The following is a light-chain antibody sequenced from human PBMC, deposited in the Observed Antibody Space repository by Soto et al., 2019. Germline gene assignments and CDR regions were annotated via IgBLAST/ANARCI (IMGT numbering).Light chain of an antibody. V-gene: IGLV2-14*01. CDR2: DVT. CDR1: SSDVGGYHY. CDR3: SSYTSSSSLVV. J-gene: IGLJ2*01. Sequence: QSALTQPASVSGSPGQSITISCTGTSSDVGGYHYVSWYQQHPGKVPKLMIYDVTNRPSGVSNRFSGSKSGNTASLTISGLQAEDEADYYCSSYTSSSSLVVFGGGTKLTVL.